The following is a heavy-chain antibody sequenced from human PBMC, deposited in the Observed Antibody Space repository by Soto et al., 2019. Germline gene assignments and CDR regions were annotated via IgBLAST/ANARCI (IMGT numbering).Heavy chain of an antibody. CDR3: ARDPWAADY. D-gene: IGHD3-16*01. V-gene: IGHV3-66*01. J-gene: IGHJ4*02. Sequence: GSLRLSCAASGFTVSTKYMSWVRQAPGKGLEWVSVIYSGGSTFYADSVRGRFTISRDNSKNTVNLQMNSLRAEDTAVYYCARDPWAADYWGQGTQVTVSS. CDR1: GFTVSTKY. CDR2: IYSGGST.